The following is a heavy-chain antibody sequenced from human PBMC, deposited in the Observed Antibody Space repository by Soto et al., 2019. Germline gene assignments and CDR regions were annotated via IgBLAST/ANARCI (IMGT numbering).Heavy chain of an antibody. V-gene: IGHV4-34*01. CDR3: ASAVATIGWGVY. CDR2: INHSGST. CDR1: GGSFSGYY. D-gene: IGHD5-12*01. J-gene: IGHJ4*02. Sequence: QVQLQQWGAGLLKPSETLSLTCAVYGGSFSGYYWSWIRQPPGKGLEWIGEINHSGSTNSTPSLTSRVTISVDTSKNQFSLKLSSVTAADTAVYYCASAVATIGWGVYWGQGTLVTVSS.